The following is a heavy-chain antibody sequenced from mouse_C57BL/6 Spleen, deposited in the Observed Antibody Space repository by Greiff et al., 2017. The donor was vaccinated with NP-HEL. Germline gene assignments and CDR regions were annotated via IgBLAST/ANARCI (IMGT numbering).Heavy chain of an antibody. CDR2: IDPSDSYT. D-gene: IGHD3-2*02. CDR1: GYTFTSYW. Sequence: QVQLQQPGAELVMPGASVKLSCKASGYTFTSYWMHWVKQRPGQGLEWIGEIDPSDSYTNYNQKFKGKFTLTVDNSSSTAYMQLSSLTSEDSAVYYCARSGCSSGPFDYWGQGATLPFSS. CDR3: ARSGCSSGPFDY. J-gene: IGHJ2*01. V-gene: IGHV1-69*01.